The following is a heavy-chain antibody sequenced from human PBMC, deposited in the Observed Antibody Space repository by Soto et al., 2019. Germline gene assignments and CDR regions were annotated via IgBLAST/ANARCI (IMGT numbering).Heavy chain of an antibody. CDR1: GFPFSSYS. V-gene: IGHV3-21*01. D-gene: IGHD6-13*01. Sequence: GGSLRLSCAASGFPFSSYSMNWVRQAPGKGLEWVSSISSSSSYIYYADSVKGRFTISRDNAKNSLYLQMNSLRAEDTAVYYCARDQQQLPSRDYYYYYGMDVWGQGTTVTVSS. CDR2: ISSSSSYI. J-gene: IGHJ6*02. CDR3: ARDQQQLPSRDYYYYYGMDV.